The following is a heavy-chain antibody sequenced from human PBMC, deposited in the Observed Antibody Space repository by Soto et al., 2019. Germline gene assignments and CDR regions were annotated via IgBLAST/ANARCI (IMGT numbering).Heavy chain of an antibody. CDR3: MEIFGVAPGFDP. Sequence: GGSLRLSCAASGFTFSNAWMSWVRQAPGKGLEWVGRIKSKTDGGTTDYAAPVKGRFTISRDDSKNTLYLQMNSLKTEDTAVYYCMEIFGVAPGFDPWGQGTLVTVSS. V-gene: IGHV3-15*01. D-gene: IGHD3-3*01. CDR2: IKSKTDGGTT. J-gene: IGHJ5*02. CDR1: GFTFSNAW.